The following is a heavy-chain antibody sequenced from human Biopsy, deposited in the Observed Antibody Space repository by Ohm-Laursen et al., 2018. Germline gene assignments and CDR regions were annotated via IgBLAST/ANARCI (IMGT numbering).Heavy chain of an antibody. CDR2: IIPILRTT. D-gene: IGHD2-15*01. J-gene: IGHJ4*02. Sequence: GASVKVSCKTSTGTFDSYGVTWVRQAPGQGPEWMGRIIPILRTTTYAPKFQGRVTFTADKSSSTAYLELSSLTSEDTAMFYCAREAIGYQLPCDDWGQGTLVTVSS. CDR3: AREAIGYQLPCDD. CDR1: TGTFDSYG. V-gene: IGHV1-69*04.